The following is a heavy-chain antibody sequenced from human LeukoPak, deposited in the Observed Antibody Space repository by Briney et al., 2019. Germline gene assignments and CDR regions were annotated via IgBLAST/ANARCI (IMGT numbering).Heavy chain of an antibody. D-gene: IGHD4-17*01. CDR2: ISYDGSNK. CDR1: GFTFSSYG. CDR3: AKDSGDYGDYGKDY. Sequence: GGSLRLSCAAYGFTFSSYGMHWVRQAPGKGLEWVAVISYDGSNKYYADSVKGRFTISRDNSKNTLYLQMNSLRAEDTAVYYCAKDSGDYGDYGKDYWGQGTLVTVSS. J-gene: IGHJ4*02. V-gene: IGHV3-30*18.